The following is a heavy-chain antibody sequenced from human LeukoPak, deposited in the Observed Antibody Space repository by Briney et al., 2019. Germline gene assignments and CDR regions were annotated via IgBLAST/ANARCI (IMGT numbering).Heavy chain of an antibody. CDR3: ARHAPPYRGSGSYGGNWFDP. D-gene: IGHD3-10*01. J-gene: IGHJ5*02. CDR1: GGSFSGYY. Sequence: SETLSLTCAVYGGSFSGYYWSWIRQPPGKGLEWIGEINHSGSTNYNPSLKSRVTISVDTSKNQFSLKLSSVTAADTAVYYCARHAPPYRGSGSYGGNWFDPWGQGTLVTVSS. V-gene: IGHV4-34*01. CDR2: INHSGST.